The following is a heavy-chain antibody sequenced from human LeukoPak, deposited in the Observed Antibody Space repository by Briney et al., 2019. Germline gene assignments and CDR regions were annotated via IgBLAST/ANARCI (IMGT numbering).Heavy chain of an antibody. V-gene: IGHV4-59*01. J-gene: IGHJ4*02. CDR2: SYHTGST. CDR3: ATGYSSTWYYFDY. CDR1: GDPISSYY. Sequence: PSETLSLTCTVSGDPISSYYWSWIRQPPGKGLEWIGYSYHTGSTNYNPSLKSRVTISVDKSKNQFSLKLSSVTAGDTAVYYCATGYSSTWYYFDYWGQGTLVTVSS. D-gene: IGHD6-13*01.